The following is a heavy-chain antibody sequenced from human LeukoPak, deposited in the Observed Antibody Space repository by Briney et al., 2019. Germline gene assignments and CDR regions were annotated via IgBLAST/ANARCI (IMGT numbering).Heavy chain of an antibody. J-gene: IGHJ4*02. CDR3: AKDLGLVPAAAIDY. V-gene: IGHV3-23*01. CDR1: GFPFSSYA. Sequence: GGSLRLSCAASGFPFSSYAMSWVRQAPGKGLEWVSVIGSDSGGIRYADSVNGRFTISRDNSKNTLHLQMNSLRAEDTALYYCAKDLGLVPAAAIDYWGQGTLVTVSS. CDR2: IGSDSGGI. D-gene: IGHD2-2*01.